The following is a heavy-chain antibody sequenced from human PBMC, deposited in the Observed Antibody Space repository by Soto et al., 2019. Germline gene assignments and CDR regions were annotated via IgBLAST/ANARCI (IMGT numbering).Heavy chain of an antibody. V-gene: IGHV3-48*01. CDR2: ISSSSSTI. CDR1: GFTFSSYP. J-gene: IGHJ6*03. D-gene: IGHD2-21*01. Sequence: EVQLVESGGGLVQPGGSLRLSCAASGFTFSSYPMNWVRQAPGKGLEWVSYISSSSSTIYYADSVKGRFTISRDNAKNSLYLQMNSLRAEDTALYYCPSDWYYLDVWGKGTTVSVSS. CDR3: PSDWYYLDV.